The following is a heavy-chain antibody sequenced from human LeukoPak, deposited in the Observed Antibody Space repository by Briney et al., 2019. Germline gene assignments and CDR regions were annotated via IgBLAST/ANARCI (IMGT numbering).Heavy chain of an antibody. CDR3: ARGGTSGSLIY. CDR2: INSDGSST. D-gene: IGHD1-26*01. J-gene: IGHJ4*02. V-gene: IGHV3-74*01. CDR1: GCTFSSYW. Sequence: PGGSLRLSWAAAGCTFSSYWMHWGRQAPGKGLGWVSRINSDGSSTIYADSVKGGFTISRDNAKNTLYLQMNSLRAEATAVYYCARGGTSGSLIYWGQGTLVTVSS.